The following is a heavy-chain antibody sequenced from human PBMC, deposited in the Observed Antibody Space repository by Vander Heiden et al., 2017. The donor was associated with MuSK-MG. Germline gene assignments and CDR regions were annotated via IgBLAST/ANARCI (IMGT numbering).Heavy chain of an antibody. CDR1: GYTFTKYA. CDR3: AGDRVVAQNPFDP. CDR2: INTANGDT. V-gene: IGHV1-3*04. D-gene: IGHD2-15*01. Sequence: QVQLVQSGAEVKKPGASVKVSCKASGYTFTKYALHWLRQAPGEGLEWVGWINTANGDTKYSQKFQDRVTITMDPSASTIYMEVSSLTSEDTAVYDCAGDRVVAQNPFDPWGQGTRGIVSS. J-gene: IGHJ5*02.